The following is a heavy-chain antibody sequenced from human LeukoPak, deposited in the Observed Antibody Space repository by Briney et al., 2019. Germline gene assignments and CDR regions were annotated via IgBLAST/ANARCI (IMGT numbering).Heavy chain of an antibody. CDR1: GFTSSSYG. CDR2: IWYDGSNK. Sequence: GGSLRLSCAASGFTSSSYGMHWVRQAPGKGLEWVAVIWYDGSNKYYADSVKGRFTISRDNSKNPLYLQMNSLRAEDTAVYYWAKDLLRYYDSSGYLSGYWGQGTLVTVSS. J-gene: IGHJ4*02. D-gene: IGHD3-22*01. V-gene: IGHV3-33*06. CDR3: AKDLLRYYDSSGYLSGY.